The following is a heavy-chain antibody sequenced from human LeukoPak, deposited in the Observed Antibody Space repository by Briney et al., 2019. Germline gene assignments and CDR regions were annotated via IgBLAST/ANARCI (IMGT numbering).Heavy chain of an antibody. CDR2: ISGSGGST. D-gene: IGHD3-9*01. CDR3: ASGPPRTYYDILTGYYLPDYFDY. J-gene: IGHJ4*02. Sequence: GGSLRLSCAASGFTFSSYAMSWVRQAPGKGLEWISAISGSGGSTYYADSVKGRFTISRDNSKNTLYLQMNSLRAEDTAVYYCASGPPRTYYDILTGYYLPDYFDYWGQGTLVTVSS. V-gene: IGHV3-23*01. CDR1: GFTFSSYA.